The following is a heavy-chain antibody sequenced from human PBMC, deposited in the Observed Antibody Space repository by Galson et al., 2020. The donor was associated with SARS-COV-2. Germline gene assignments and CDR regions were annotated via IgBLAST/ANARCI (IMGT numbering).Heavy chain of an antibody. CDR2: IWYDGSNK. Sequence: LTCAASGFTFSSYGMHWVRQAPGKGLEWVAVIWYDGSNKYYADSVKGRFTISRDNSKNTLYLQMNSLRAEDTAVYYCARVGDSSGYSPSFDYWGQGTLVTVSS. J-gene: IGHJ4*02. V-gene: IGHV3-33*01. CDR1: GFTFSSYG. D-gene: IGHD3-22*01. CDR3: ARVGDSSGYSPSFDY.